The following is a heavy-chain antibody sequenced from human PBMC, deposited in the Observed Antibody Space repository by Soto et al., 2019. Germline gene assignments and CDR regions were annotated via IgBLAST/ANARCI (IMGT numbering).Heavy chain of an antibody. CDR1: GGSISSGDYY. Sequence: SETLSLTCTVSGGSISSGDYYWSWIRQPPGKGLEWIGYIYYSGSTYYNPSLKSRVTISVDTSKNQFSLKLSSVTAADTAVYYCARDLSRGYSGYDYYYYYYGMDVWGQGTTVTVSS. D-gene: IGHD5-12*01. CDR3: ARDLSRGYSGYDYYYYYYGMDV. V-gene: IGHV4-30-4*01. CDR2: IYYSGST. J-gene: IGHJ6*02.